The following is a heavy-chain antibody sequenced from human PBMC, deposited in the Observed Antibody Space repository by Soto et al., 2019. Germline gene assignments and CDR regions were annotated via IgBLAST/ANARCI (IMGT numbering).Heavy chain of an antibody. CDR1: GFSISSYY. V-gene: IGHV4-59*08. Sequence: SETLSLTCTFSGFSISSYYWSWIRQPPGKGLEWIGYIYYSGSTNYNPSLKSRVTISVDTSKNQFSLKLSSVTAADTAVYYCARRYGYSFDYWGQGTLVTVSS. D-gene: IGHD4-17*01. CDR3: ARRYGYSFDY. CDR2: IYYSGST. J-gene: IGHJ4*02.